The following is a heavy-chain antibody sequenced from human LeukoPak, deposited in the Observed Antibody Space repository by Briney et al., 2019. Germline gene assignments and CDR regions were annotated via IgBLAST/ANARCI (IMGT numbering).Heavy chain of an antibody. CDR1: GFTFSSYG. Sequence: GGSLRLSCAASGFTFSSYGMHWVRQAPGKGLEWVAVISYDGSNKYYADSVKGRFTISRDNSKNTLYLQMNSLRAEDTAVYYCAKDREAMAGDYWGQGTLVTVSS. J-gene: IGHJ4*02. D-gene: IGHD6-19*01. CDR2: ISYDGSNK. V-gene: IGHV3-30*18. CDR3: AKDREAMAGDY.